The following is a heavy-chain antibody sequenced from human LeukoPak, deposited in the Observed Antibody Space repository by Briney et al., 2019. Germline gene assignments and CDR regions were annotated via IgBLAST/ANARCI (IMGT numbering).Heavy chain of an antibody. CDR3: AREGALGVGQGLVDY. CDR2: IYYSGST. Sequence: SETLSLTCTVSGGSISSSSYYWGWLRQPPGKGLEWIGSIYYSGSTYYNPSLKSRVTISVDTSKNQFTLKLSSVTAADTAVYYCAREGALGVGQGLVDYWGQGTLVTVSS. V-gene: IGHV4-39*06. J-gene: IGHJ4*02. CDR1: GGSISSSSYY. D-gene: IGHD6-19*01.